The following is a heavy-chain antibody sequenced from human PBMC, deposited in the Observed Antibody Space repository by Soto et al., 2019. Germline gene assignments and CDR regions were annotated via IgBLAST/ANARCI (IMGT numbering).Heavy chain of an antibody. Sequence: QVQLVQSGAEVKKPGASVKVSCKASGYTFTSYAISWVRQAPGQGLEWMGWISAYNGNTHYAQKLQGIVTMTTDTSTSTADMEMRSLRSDDTAVYYCARDAPTEDYWGQGTLVTVSS. CDR1: GYTFTSYA. CDR2: ISAYNGNT. CDR3: ARDAPTEDY. V-gene: IGHV1-18*01. J-gene: IGHJ4*02.